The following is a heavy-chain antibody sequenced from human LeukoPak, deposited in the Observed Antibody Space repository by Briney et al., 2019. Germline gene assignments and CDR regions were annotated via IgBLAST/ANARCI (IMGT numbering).Heavy chain of an antibody. J-gene: IGHJ4*02. Sequence: PGGSLRLSCAASGFTFSSYWMHWVRQAPGKGLVWVSRINTDGSSTSYADSVKGRFTISRDNAKNTLYLQMNSLRAEDTAVYYCARTRRYSSGWYYFDYWGQGTLVTVSS. CDR1: GFTFSSYW. CDR2: INTDGSST. D-gene: IGHD6-19*01. V-gene: IGHV3-74*01. CDR3: ARTRRYSSGWYYFDY.